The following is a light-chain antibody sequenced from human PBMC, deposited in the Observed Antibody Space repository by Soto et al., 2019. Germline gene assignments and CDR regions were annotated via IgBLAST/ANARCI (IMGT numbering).Light chain of an antibody. CDR3: QQYVSSRST. Sequence: EIVWTQSPGTLSLSPGERATLSCRASQSVSSSYLAWYQHKPYQAPRLLLYGASSSATGIPGRFSGSGSGPDFTLTISRLEPEDFAWYYCQQYVSSRSTFGQGTNLDIK. V-gene: IGKV3-20*01. CDR2: GAS. CDR1: QSVSSSY. J-gene: IGKJ2*02.